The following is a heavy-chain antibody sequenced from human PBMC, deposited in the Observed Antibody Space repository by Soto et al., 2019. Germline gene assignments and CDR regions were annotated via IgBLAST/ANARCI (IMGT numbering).Heavy chain of an antibody. CDR1: GGSIGSGGYW. CDR3: ARGTLV. Sequence: QVQLQESGPGLMQPSQTLSLTCTVSGGSIGSGGYWWSWIRQHPGRGLEWIGFVSYTGNTQYNPSLKSRVNISVDTSTKQFSLKLRSVTAADTAVYYGARGTLVWGQGTLVTVSS. J-gene: IGHJ4*02. V-gene: IGHV4-31*03. CDR2: VSYTGNT. D-gene: IGHD2-2*01.